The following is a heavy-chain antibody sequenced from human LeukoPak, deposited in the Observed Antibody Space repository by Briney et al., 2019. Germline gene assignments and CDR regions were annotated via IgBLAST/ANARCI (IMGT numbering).Heavy chain of an antibody. CDR2: IRQDGGEK. Sequence: GGSLRLSCVASGFAFSSYWMSWVRQAPGKGLEWVANIRQDGGEKYYVDSVKGRFTISRDNAKNSLFLQMNSLRVEDTAVYYCARLGGSYYTYWGQGTLVTVSS. CDR1: GFAFSSYW. D-gene: IGHD1-26*01. V-gene: IGHV3-7*01. CDR3: ARLGGSYYTY. J-gene: IGHJ4*02.